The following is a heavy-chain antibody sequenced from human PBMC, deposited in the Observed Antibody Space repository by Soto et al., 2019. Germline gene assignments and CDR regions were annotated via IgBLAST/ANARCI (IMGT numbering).Heavy chain of an antibody. J-gene: IGHJ4*02. CDR3: AKDPIDLYCGGDCPYYFDY. CDR2: ISYDGSNK. V-gene: IGHV3-30*18. Sequence: GGSLRLSCAASGFTFSSYGMHWVRQAPGKGLEWVAVISYDGSNKYYADSVKGRFTISRDNSKNTLYLQMNSLRAEDTAVYYCAKDPIDLYCGGDCPYYFDYWGQGTLVTVSS. CDR1: GFTFSSYG. D-gene: IGHD2-21*01.